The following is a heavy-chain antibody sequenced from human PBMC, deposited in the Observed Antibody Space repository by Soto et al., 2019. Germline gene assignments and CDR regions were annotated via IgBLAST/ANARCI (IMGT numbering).Heavy chain of an antibody. CDR2: IIPIFGTA. V-gene: IGHV1-69*13. Sequence: SVKVSCKASGGTFSSYAISWVRQAPGQGLEWMGGIIPIFGTANYAQKFQGRVTITADESMSTAYMELSSLRSEDTAVYYCASPSHYYYGMDVWGQGTTVTVSS. CDR1: GGTFSSYA. J-gene: IGHJ6*02. CDR3: ASPSHYYYGMDV.